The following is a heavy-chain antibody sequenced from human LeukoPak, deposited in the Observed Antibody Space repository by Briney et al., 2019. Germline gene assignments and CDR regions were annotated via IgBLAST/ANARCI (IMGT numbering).Heavy chain of an antibody. J-gene: IGHJ6*03. CDR1: GFTVSSYC. Sequence: EPGGSLRLSCKASGFTVSSYCMSWVRQAPGKGLEWVALIYSGGNTDYADSVKGRFTISRDDSKNTLYIQMNSLRAEDTAVYYCASRTGITGTNYYMDVWGKGATVTVSS. V-gene: IGHV3-53*01. D-gene: IGHD1-7*01. CDR3: ASRTGITGTNYYMDV. CDR2: IYSGGNT.